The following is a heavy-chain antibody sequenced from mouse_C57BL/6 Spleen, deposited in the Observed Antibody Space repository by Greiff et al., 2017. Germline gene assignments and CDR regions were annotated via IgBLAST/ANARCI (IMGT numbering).Heavy chain of an antibody. Sequence: LQHSGPELVKPGASVKISCKASGYAFSSSWMNWVKQRPGKGLEWIGRIYPGDGDTNYNGKFKGKATLTADKSSSTAYMQLSSLTSEDSAVYFCARLGEGAYWGQGTLVTVSA. J-gene: IGHJ3*01. CDR1: GYAFSSSW. CDR2: IYPGDGDT. CDR3: ARLGEGAY. V-gene: IGHV1-82*01.